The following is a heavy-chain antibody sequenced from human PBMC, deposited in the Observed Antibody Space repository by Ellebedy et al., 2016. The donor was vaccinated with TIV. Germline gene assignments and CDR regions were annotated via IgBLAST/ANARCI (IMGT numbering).Heavy chain of an antibody. V-gene: IGHV1-46*01. D-gene: IGHD3-22*01. CDR2: INPSGGSS. Sequence: ASVKVSCKASGYTFTSYYMYWVRQAPGQGLEWMGIINPSGGSSNYAQKFQGRVTMTRDTSTSTVYMDLSSLRSEDTAVYYCARGDNYYYDSSGYYYSYWGQGTLVTVSS. CDR1: GYTFTSYY. J-gene: IGHJ4*02. CDR3: ARGDNYYYDSSGYYYSY.